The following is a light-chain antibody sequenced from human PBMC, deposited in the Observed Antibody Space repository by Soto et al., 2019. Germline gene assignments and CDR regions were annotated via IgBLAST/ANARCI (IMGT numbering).Light chain of an antibody. CDR2: DSS. Sequence: EIVLTQSPATLSLSPGERATLSCRASQSISSYLAWYQHQPGQAPRLLIYDSSNRATGIPARFSGSGSGTDFTLTISSLAPDDFAVYYCQQRSNWPPDTFGQGTKLEMK. CDR3: QQRSNWPPDT. V-gene: IGKV3-11*01. J-gene: IGKJ2*01. CDR1: QSISSY.